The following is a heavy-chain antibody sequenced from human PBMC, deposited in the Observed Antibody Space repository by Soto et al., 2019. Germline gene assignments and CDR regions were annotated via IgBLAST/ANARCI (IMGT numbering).Heavy chain of an antibody. D-gene: IGHD3-10*01. CDR3: AKERNTVRDPDY. CDR2: ITGTGGST. Sequence: EVQLLESGGGLVQPGGSLRLSCAASGFTFSNYALSWVRQAPGKGLEWVSDITGTGGSTYYADSVKGRFTISRDNDKNAQYGQMHRLRVEYTAVYYCAKERNTVRDPDYWGQGTLVTVSS. J-gene: IGHJ4*02. CDR1: GFTFSNYA. V-gene: IGHV3-23*01.